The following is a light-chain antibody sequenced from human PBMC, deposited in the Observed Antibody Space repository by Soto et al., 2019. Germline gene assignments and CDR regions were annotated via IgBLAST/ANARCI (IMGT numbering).Light chain of an antibody. J-gene: IGKJ2*02. CDR3: QQYGNLWT. Sequence: IVLTQSPGTLSLSPGERATLSCRASQSVYSRYLAWYQQKSGQAPRLLIYDASSRATGIPDRFSGSGSGTDFTLTIRRLEPEDFAVYYCQQYGNLWTFGQGTKLEI. CDR1: QSVYSRY. V-gene: IGKV3-20*01. CDR2: DAS.